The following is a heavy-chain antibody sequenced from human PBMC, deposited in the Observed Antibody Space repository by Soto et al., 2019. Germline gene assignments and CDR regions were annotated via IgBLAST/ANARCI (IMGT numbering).Heavy chain of an antibody. V-gene: IGHV3-33*01. D-gene: IGHD2-15*01. CDR1: GVTFKSFG. J-gene: IGHJ4*02. CDR2: IWYDGSNK. CDR3: ARVIYACSGGSCYLDY. Sequence: TGGAPRLSFAASGVTFKSFGMPVVRQAPGKGLEWVAVIWYDGSNKYYADSVKGRFTISRDNSKNTLYLQMNSLRAEDTAVYYCARVIYACSGGSCYLDYWGQGTLVTVSS.